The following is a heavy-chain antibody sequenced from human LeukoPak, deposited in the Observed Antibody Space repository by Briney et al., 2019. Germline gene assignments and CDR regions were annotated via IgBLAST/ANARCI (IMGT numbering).Heavy chain of an antibody. CDR2: IYYSGST. CDR1: GGSISSYY. CDR3: ARDDSSGWFDP. V-gene: IGHV4-59*01. Sequence: SETLSLTCTVSGGSISSYYLSWIRQPPGKGLEWIGYIYYSGSTNYNPSLRSRVTISVDTSKNQFSLKLSSVTAADTAVYYCARDDSSGWFDPWGQGTLVTVSS. D-gene: IGHD6-19*01. J-gene: IGHJ5*02.